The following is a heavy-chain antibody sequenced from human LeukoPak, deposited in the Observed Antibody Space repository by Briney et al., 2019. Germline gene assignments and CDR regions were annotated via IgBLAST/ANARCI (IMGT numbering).Heavy chain of an antibody. D-gene: IGHD3-10*01. CDR3: AKAARITMVRGVRRVWFDP. CDR2: INPNSGGT. V-gene: IGHV1-2*02. Sequence: ASVKVSCKASGYTFTGYYMHWVRQAPGQGLEWMGWINPNSGGTNYAQKFQGRVTMTRDTFISTAYMELSRLRSEDTAVYYCAKAARITMVRGVRRVWFDPWGQGTLVTVSS. CDR1: GYTFTGYY. J-gene: IGHJ5*02.